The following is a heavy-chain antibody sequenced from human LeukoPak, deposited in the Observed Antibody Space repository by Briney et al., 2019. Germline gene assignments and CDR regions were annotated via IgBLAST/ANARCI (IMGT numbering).Heavy chain of an antibody. J-gene: IGHJ3*02. Sequence: SETLSLTRTVSGGSMNSTYHHWGWIRQPPGKGLEWIGSIYYSGRTYYNPSLKSRVTISVDTSKNQFSLRVNSVTAADTAVYYCARRSLGWDAIDTWGQGTMVTVSS. CDR3: ARRSLGWDAIDT. V-gene: IGHV4-39*01. CDR1: GGSMNSTYHH. CDR2: IYYSGRT. D-gene: IGHD4-23*01.